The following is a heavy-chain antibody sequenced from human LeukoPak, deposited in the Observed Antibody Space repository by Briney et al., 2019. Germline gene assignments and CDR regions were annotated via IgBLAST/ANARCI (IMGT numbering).Heavy chain of an antibody. J-gene: IGHJ4*02. CDR1: GGSISSISYY. CDR3: ARATRAARHFDY. CDR2: MYYSGST. V-gene: IGHV4-39*07. Sequence: SETLSLACTVSGGSISSISYYWGWIRQPPGKGLEWIVSMYYSGSTYNNPSLKSRVTISVDTSKNQFSLKLSSVTAADTAVYYSARATRAARHFDYWGQGTLVTVSS. D-gene: IGHD6-6*01.